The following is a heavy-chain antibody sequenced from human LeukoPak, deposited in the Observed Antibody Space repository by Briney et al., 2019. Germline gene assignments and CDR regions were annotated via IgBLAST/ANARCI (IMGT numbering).Heavy chain of an antibody. CDR3: ARLIAVAGSFDY. Sequence: SETLSLTCTVSGGSISSSSYYWGWIRQPPGKGLEWIGSIYYSGSTYYNPSLKSRVTISVDTSKNQFSLKLSSVTAADTAVCYCARLIAVAGSFDYWGQGTLVTVSS. CDR1: GGSISSSSYY. CDR2: IYYSGST. V-gene: IGHV4-39*01. D-gene: IGHD6-19*01. J-gene: IGHJ4*02.